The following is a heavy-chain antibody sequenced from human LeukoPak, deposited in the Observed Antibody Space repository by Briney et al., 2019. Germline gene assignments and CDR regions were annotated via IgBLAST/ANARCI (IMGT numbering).Heavy chain of an antibody. J-gene: IGHJ4*02. CDR1: GGSISSYY. D-gene: IGHD6-19*01. Sequence: SEILSLTCTVSGGSISSYYWSWIRQPPGKGLEWIGYIYYSGSTNYNPSLKSRVTISVDTSKNQFSLKLSSVTAADTAVYYCARVLRGVAVAGFDYWGQGTLVTVSS. CDR2: IYYSGST. CDR3: ARVLRGVAVAGFDY. V-gene: IGHV4-59*01.